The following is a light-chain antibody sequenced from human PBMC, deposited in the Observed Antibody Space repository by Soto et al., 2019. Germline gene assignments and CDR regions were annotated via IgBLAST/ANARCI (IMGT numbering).Light chain of an antibody. CDR3: QQYNSWLWT. Sequence: EIVMTQSPATLSVSPGEGATLSCRASQSVSSKLAWYQQKPGQAPRLLIYGASTRATGIPARSSGSGSGTEFTLIISSLQSEDSAVYYCQQYNSWLWTFGQGTKVDIX. CDR2: GAS. CDR1: QSVSSK. V-gene: IGKV3-15*01. J-gene: IGKJ1*01.